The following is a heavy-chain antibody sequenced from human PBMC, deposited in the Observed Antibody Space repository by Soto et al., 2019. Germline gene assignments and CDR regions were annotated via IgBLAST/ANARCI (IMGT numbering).Heavy chain of an antibody. CDR2: ISSSSSYV. CDR1: GFTFSSYS. Sequence: EVQLVESGGGLVKPGGSLRLSCAASGFTFSSYSMNWVRQAPGKGLEWVSSISSSSSYVYYADSVKGRFTISRDNAKNSLYLQMNRLRAEDTAVYYCARDLRDYVLYYYYGMDVWGQGTTVTVSS. CDR3: ARDLRDYVLYYYYGMDV. D-gene: IGHD4-17*01. V-gene: IGHV3-21*01. J-gene: IGHJ6*02.